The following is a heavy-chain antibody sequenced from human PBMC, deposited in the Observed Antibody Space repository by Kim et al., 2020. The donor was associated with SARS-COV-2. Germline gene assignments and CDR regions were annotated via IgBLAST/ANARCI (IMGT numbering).Heavy chain of an antibody. CDR3: AREAGYGSGSYDY. Sequence: GGSLRLSCAASGFTFSSYAMHWVRQAPGKGLEWVAVISYDGSNKYYADSVKGRFTISRDNSKNTLYLQMNSLRAEDTAVYYCAREAGYGSGSYDYWGQGTLVTVSS. D-gene: IGHD3-10*01. CDR2: ISYDGSNK. V-gene: IGHV3-30*04. CDR1: GFTFSSYA. J-gene: IGHJ4*02.